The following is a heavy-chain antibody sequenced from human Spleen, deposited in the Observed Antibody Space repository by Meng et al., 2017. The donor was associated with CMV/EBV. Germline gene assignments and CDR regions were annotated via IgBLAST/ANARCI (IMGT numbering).Heavy chain of an antibody. Sequence: SETLSLTCTVSGGSISSYYWSWIRQPPGRGLEWIGYIYYSGSTNYNPSLKSRVTISVDTSKNQFSLHLSPVTATDTAVYYCARGLYNWDDLTFDYWGQGTMVTVSS. CDR3: ARGLYNWDDLTFDY. CDR1: GGSISSYY. CDR2: IYYSGST. V-gene: IGHV4-59*01. D-gene: IGHD1-20*01. J-gene: IGHJ4*03.